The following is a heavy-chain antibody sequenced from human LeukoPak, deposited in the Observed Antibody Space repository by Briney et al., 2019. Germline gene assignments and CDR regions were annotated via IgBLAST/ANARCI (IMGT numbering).Heavy chain of an antibody. CDR2: IYPGDSDT. D-gene: IGHD1-26*01. CDR3: ARCECGSRIGYYYYYGMDV. Sequence: GESLKISCQGSGYSFTSYWIGRVRQMPGKGLEWMGIIYPGDSDTRYSPSFQGQVTISADKSISTAYLQWSSLKASDTAMYYCARCECGSRIGYYYYYGMDVWGQGTTVTVSS. J-gene: IGHJ6*02. V-gene: IGHV5-51*01. CDR1: GYSFTSYW.